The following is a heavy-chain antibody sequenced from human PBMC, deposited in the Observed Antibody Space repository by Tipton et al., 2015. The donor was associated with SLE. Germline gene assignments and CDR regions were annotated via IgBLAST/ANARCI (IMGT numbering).Heavy chain of an antibody. CDR3: ARGGGSYYDY. J-gene: IGHJ4*02. CDR1: GGSISGYY. D-gene: IGHD1-26*01. Sequence: TLSLTCTVSGGSISGYYWSWIRQPAGKGLEWTGRIYSSGSTIYNPSLKRRLTLSLDTSKNQFSLRVRSVTAADTAVYYCARGGGSYYDYWGQGTLVTVSS. CDR2: IYSSGST. V-gene: IGHV4-4*07.